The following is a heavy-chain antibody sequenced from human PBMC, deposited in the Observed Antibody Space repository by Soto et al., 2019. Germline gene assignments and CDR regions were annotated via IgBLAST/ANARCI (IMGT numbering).Heavy chain of an antibody. CDR2: IYPNDADT. CDR1: GYSFTYYW. CDR3: ARVPSVVTPGNDYFGVDV. D-gene: IGHD2-2*01. V-gene: IGHV5-51*01. Sequence: GECLKISCEGSGYSFTYYWIAWVRQRPGKDLEWMGIIYPNDADTRYNPSFQGQVTISADKSISTAYLQWTSLKTSDTAMYYCARVPSVVTPGNDYFGVDVWGQGTTVTAP. J-gene: IGHJ6*02.